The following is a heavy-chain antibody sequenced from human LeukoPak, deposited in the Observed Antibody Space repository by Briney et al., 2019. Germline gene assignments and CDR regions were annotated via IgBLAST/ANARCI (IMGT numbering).Heavy chain of an antibody. D-gene: IGHD5-18*01. CDR2: IDPSDSYN. CDR1: GYSFTSYR. Sequence: GESLKISCKGSGYSFTSYRISWVRQMPGKGLEWIGRIDPSDSYNNYSPSFQGHVTISADKSISTAYLQWSSLKASATAMYYCARDSGYSYGPYDNWFDPWGQGTLVTVSS. V-gene: IGHV5-10-1*01. J-gene: IGHJ5*02. CDR3: ARDSGYSYGPYDNWFDP.